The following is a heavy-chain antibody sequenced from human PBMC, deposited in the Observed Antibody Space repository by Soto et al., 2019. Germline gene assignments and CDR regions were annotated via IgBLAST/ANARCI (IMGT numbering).Heavy chain of an antibody. CDR2: ISHTGSP. V-gene: IGHV4-39*01. D-gene: IGHD1-1*01. CDR1: GGSISNSDYF. Sequence: LQLQEWGPGLVKPSETLSLTCTVSGGSISNSDYFWAWMRQPPGKGLEWVGTISHTGSPRYNRSLKRRVSISVDTPKNQFSRGLPSVTAPDTAVFYCASQLESTTYFDSWGRGTLVTVSS. CDR3: ASQLESTTYFDS. J-gene: IGHJ4*02.